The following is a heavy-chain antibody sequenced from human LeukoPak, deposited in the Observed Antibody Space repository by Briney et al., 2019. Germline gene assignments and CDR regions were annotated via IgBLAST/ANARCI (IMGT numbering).Heavy chain of an antibody. J-gene: IGHJ4*02. V-gene: IGHV4-34*01. CDR2: INHSGST. CDR1: GGSFSGYY. D-gene: IGHD3-22*01. CDR3: ARGGYYYGYHFDY. Sequence: SETLSLTCAVYGGSFSGYYWSWIRQPPGKGLEWIGEINHSGSTNYNPSLKSRVTISVDTSKNQFSLKLSSVTAADTAVYYCARGGYYYGYHFDYWGQGTLVTVSS.